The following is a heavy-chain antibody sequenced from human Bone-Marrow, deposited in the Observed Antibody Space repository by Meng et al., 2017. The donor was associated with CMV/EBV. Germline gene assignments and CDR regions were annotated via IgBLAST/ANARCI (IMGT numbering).Heavy chain of an antibody. Sequence: GSLRLSCTVSGGSISSSSYYWGWIRQPPGKGLEWIGSIYYSGSTYYNPSLKSRVTISVDTSKNQFSLKLSSVTAADTAVYYCERNPYWYFDLWGRGTLVTVSS. CDR1: GGSISSSSYY. CDR3: ERNPYWYFDL. V-gene: IGHV4-39*01. CDR2: IYYSGST. J-gene: IGHJ2*01.